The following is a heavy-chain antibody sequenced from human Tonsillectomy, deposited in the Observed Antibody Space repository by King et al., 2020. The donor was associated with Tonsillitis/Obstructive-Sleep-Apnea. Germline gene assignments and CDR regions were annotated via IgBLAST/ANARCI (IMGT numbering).Heavy chain of an antibody. Sequence: VQLVESGAEVKKPGASVKVSCKASGYTFTSYYVHWVRQAPGQGLEWMGIINPSGGSTVYAQMFQDRVSMTRDTSTSTVYMELSSLTSDDTAVYYCARTATPAVEPPAPYHDAFDIWGQGTMVAVSS. CDR1: GYTFTSYY. J-gene: IGHJ3*02. V-gene: IGHV1-46*01. CDR2: INPSGGST. CDR3: ARTATPAVEPPAPYHDAFDI. D-gene: IGHD2-2*01.